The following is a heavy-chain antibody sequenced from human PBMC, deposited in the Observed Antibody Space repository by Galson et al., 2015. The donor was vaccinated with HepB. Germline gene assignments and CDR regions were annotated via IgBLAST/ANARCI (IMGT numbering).Heavy chain of an antibody. CDR2: IYPSGAT. CDR3: ARESNWAYDS. Sequence: SLRLSCAVPGFRVSESFLRWVRQVPGRGLEYVSDIYPSGATYYRDSVRGRFTMSRDAFQNSLYLQMNNLRVEDTAIYFCARESNWAYDSWGTGTLVTVSS. J-gene: IGHJ4*02. V-gene: IGHV3-53*01. D-gene: IGHD3-16*01. CDR1: GFRVSESF.